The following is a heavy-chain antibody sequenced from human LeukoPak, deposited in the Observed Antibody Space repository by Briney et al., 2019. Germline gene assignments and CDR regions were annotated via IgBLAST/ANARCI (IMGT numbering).Heavy chain of an antibody. D-gene: IGHD3-22*01. Sequence: GGSLRLSCAASGFTFGSYGMSWVRQAPGKGLEWVSFITPNADRTSYADSVEGRFTISRDNPRNTLYMQMNSLRDEDTAVYYCAIMHGYYDGSGYWVQWGQGALVTVSS. J-gene: IGHJ1*01. CDR1: GFTFGSYG. CDR3: AIMHGYYDGSGYWVQ. V-gene: IGHV3-23*01. CDR2: ITPNADRT.